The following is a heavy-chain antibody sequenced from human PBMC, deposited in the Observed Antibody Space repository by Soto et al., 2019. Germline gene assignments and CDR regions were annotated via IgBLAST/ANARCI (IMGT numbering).Heavy chain of an antibody. V-gene: IGHV3-21*06. D-gene: IGHD1-1*01. CDR2: ISSTTNYI. CDR3: TREPEDLNSNFDY. CDR1: GFTFTRYR. J-gene: IGHJ4*02. Sequence: EVQLVESGGGLVKPGGSLRLSCAASGFTFTRYRMNWVRQAPGRGREWVSSISSTTNYIYYGVSMKGRFTISRDNAKNSLYLEINSMRAEDTAMYYCTREPEDLNSNFDYWGQCTLVTVSS.